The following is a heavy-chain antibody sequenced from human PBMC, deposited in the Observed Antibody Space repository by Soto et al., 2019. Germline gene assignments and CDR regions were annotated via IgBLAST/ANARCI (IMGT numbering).Heavy chain of an antibody. CDR2: ISSSSSYI. Sequence: GGSLILSCAASGFTFSSYSMNWVRQAPGKGLEWVSSISSSSSYIYYADSVKGRFTISRDNAKNSLYLQMNSLRAEDTAVYYCARDPPTVVPFDYWGQGTLVTVSS. V-gene: IGHV3-21*01. CDR3: ARDPPTVVPFDY. CDR1: GFTFSSYS. J-gene: IGHJ4*02. D-gene: IGHD4-17*01.